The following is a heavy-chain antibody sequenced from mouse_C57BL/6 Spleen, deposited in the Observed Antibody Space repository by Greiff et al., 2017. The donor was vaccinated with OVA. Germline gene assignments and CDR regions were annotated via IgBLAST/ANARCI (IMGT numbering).Heavy chain of an antibody. CDR1: GFTFSSYA. Sequence: EVQGVESGGGLVKPGGSLKLSCAASGFTFSSYAMSWVRQTPEKRLEWVATISDGGSYTYYPDNVKGRFTISRDNAKNNLYLQMSHLKSEDTAMYYCASNWDSYYFDYWGQGTTLTVSS. J-gene: IGHJ2*01. CDR2: ISDGGSYT. CDR3: ASNWDSYYFDY. D-gene: IGHD4-1*01. V-gene: IGHV5-4*01.